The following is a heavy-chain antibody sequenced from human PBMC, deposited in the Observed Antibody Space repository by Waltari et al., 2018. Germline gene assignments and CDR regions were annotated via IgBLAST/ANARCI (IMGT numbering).Heavy chain of an antibody. CDR1: GGSLSSSSYS. CDR3: ARIPSSSHHPFDY. J-gene: IGHJ4*02. Sequence: QLQLQESGPGLVQPSETLSLTCPVSGGSLSSSSYSWGWIRQPPGKGLEWIGSIYYSGSTYYNPSRKSRVTISVDTSKNQFSLKLSSVTAADTAVYYCARIPSSSHHPFDYWGQGTLVTVSS. V-gene: IGHV4-39*07. CDR2: IYYSGST. D-gene: IGHD6-6*01.